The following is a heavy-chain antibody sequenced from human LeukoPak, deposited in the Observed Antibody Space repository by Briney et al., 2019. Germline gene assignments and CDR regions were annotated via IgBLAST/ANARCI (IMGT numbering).Heavy chain of an antibody. D-gene: IGHD3-10*01. CDR2: SSWNAEIT. V-gene: IGHV3-9*01. Sequence: GGSLRLSCVASGFTFDDFAMHWVRQAPGKGLEWVSGSSWNAEITHYADSVKGRFTISRDNAKNSLYLQMESPRPDDTALYYCATALLGSGPIDDAFDLWGQGTMVTVSS. J-gene: IGHJ3*01. CDR1: GFTFDDFA. CDR3: ATALLGSGPIDDAFDL.